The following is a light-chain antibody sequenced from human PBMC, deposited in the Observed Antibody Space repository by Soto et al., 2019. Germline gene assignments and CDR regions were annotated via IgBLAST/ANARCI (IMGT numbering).Light chain of an antibody. Sequence: DLPMTQSPSTLCAHVGARVTNTCRASQSISSWLAWYTQKPGKAPKLLIFAASSLQSGVPSRFSGSRSGPDFTLTISSLQPEDVATYYCQQSYSSPPTFGQGTKVDIK. CDR2: AAS. CDR3: QQSYSSPPT. V-gene: IGKV1-39*01. CDR1: QSISSW. J-gene: IGKJ1*01.